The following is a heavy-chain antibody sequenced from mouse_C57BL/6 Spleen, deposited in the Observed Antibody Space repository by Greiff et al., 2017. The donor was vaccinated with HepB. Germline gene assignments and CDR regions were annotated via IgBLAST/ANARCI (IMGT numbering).Heavy chain of an antibody. V-gene: IGHV3-6*01. D-gene: IGHD1-2*01. CDR1: GYSITSGYY. J-gene: IGHJ2*01. CDR2: ISYDGSN. Sequence: VQLQQSGPGLVKPSQSLSLTCSVTGYSITSGYYWNWIRQFPGNKLEWMGYISYDGSNNYNPSLKNRISITRDTSKNQFFLKLNSVTTEDTATYYCARDPGITTARGFDYWGQGTTLTVSS. CDR3: ARDPGITTARGFDY.